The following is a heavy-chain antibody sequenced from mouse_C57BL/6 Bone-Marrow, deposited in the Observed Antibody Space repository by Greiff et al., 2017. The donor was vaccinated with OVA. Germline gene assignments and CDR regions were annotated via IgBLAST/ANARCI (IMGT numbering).Heavy chain of an antibody. CDR1: GYTFTDYY. CDR2: INPYNGGT. D-gene: IGHD2-4*01. V-gene: IGHV1-19*01. Sequence: VQLQQSGPVLVKPGASVKMSCKASGYTFTDYYMHWVKQSHGKSLEWIGVINPYNGGTSYNQKFKGKATLTVDKSSSTAYMELNSLTSEDSAVDDCARFYYDYHYYFDYWGQGTTLTVSA. J-gene: IGHJ2*01. CDR3: ARFYYDYHYYFDY.